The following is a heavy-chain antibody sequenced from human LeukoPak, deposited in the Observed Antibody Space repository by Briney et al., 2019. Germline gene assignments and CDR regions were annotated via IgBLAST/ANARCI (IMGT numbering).Heavy chain of an antibody. Sequence: SETLSLTCAVYGGSFSGYYWSWIRQPPGKGLEWIGEINHSGSTNYNPSLKSRVTISVNTSKNQFSLKLSSVTAADTAVYYCARGRGDYVFDWGQGTLVTVSS. D-gene: IGHD4-17*01. CDR3: ARGRGDYVFD. CDR2: INHSGST. J-gene: IGHJ4*02. CDR1: GGSFSGYY. V-gene: IGHV4-34*01.